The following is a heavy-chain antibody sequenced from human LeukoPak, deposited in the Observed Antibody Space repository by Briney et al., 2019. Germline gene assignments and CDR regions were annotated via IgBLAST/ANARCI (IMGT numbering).Heavy chain of an antibody. D-gene: IGHD6-13*01. J-gene: IGHJ4*02. CDR2: ISSSGSTI. Sequence: GGSLRLSCAASGFTFSDYSMNWVRQAPGKGLEWISYISSSGSTIYYADSVKGRFTISRDNAKNSLYLQMNSLRDEDTAVYYCVRDGYIGSWFANWGQGTPDPVSS. V-gene: IGHV3-48*02. CDR3: VRDGYIGSWFAN. CDR1: GFTFSDYS.